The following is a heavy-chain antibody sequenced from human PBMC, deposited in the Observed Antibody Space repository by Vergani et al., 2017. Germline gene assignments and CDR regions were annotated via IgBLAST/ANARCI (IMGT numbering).Heavy chain of an antibody. D-gene: IGHD6-19*01. CDR3: ARLWYSSGASNWFDP. CDR2: SNTKTGNP. Sequence: QVQLVPSGSELKKPGASVKVSCKASGYTFTSYAMNWVRQAPGQGLEWMGWSNTKTGNPTYAQGFTGRFVFSLDTSVSTAYLQISSLKAEDTAVYYCARLWYSSGASNWFDPWGQGTLVTVSS. V-gene: IGHV7-4-1*02. J-gene: IGHJ5*02. CDR1: GYTFTSYA.